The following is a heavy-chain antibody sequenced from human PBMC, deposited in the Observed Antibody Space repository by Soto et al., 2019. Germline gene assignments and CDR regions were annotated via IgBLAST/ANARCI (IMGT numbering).Heavy chain of an antibody. V-gene: IGHV3-21*01. CDR3: ARESEDLTSNFDY. J-gene: IGHJ4*02. Sequence: GSLLLSCSASGCTFTRYSMNWVRQAPGKGLEWVSSISSTTNYIYYADSMKGRFTVSRDNAKNSVYLEMNSLSAEDTAVYYCARESEDLTSNFDYWGQGTPVTVSS. D-gene: IGHD7-27*01. CDR2: ISSTTNYI. CDR1: GCTFTRYS.